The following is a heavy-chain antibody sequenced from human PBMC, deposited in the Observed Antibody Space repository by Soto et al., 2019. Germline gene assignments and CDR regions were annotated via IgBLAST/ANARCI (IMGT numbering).Heavy chain of an antibody. CDR1: GYTFTSYD. D-gene: IGHD3-3*01. CDR3: ASPARNYDFWSGYSFDI. CDR2: MNPNSGNT. Sequence: GASVKVSCKASGYTFTSYDINWVRQATGQGLEWMGWMNPNSGNTGYAQKFHGRVTMTRNTSISTAYMELSSLRSEDTAVYYCASPARNYDFWSGYSFDIWGQGTMVTVSS. J-gene: IGHJ3*02. V-gene: IGHV1-8*01.